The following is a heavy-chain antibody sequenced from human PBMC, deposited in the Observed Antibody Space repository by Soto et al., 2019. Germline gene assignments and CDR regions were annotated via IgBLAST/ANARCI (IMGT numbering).Heavy chain of an antibody. CDR1: GYPFATYG. Sequence: QVQLVQSGVEVKNPGASVKVSCKASGYPFATYGINWVRRAPGQRLEWMGWISPYNGETNYAQNFQDRVTMSTDTSTNTAYMERKSLRSDDTAVYYCARDPHEFWSAFFFDPWGPGTLVTVSS. CDR3: ARDPHEFWSAFFFDP. J-gene: IGHJ5*02. CDR2: ISPYNGET. V-gene: IGHV1-18*01. D-gene: IGHD3-3*01.